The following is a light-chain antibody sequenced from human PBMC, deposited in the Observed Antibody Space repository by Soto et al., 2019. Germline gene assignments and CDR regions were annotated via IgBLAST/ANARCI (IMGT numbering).Light chain of an antibody. Sequence: DIQMTQSPSSLSASVGDRVTITCRASQSISSYLNWYQQKPGKAPKLRIYAASSLQSGGPSRFSGSGSGTDFTLTISSLQPEDFATYYCQQSYSTLPYTFGQGTKLEIK. CDR1: QSISSY. CDR2: AAS. J-gene: IGKJ2*01. CDR3: QQSYSTLPYT. V-gene: IGKV1-39*01.